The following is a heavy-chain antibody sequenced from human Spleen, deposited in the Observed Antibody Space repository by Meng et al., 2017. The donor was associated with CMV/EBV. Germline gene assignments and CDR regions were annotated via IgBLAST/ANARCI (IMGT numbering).Heavy chain of an antibody. J-gene: IGHJ2*01. D-gene: IGHD1-14*01. Sequence: SLTCGVYGASVSGYYWTWIRQPPGKGLEWIGEINHGGVTHYNSSLNSRVTISLDTSKKRFSLRLTSVTAADTAVYYCASEPVGWYFDLWGRGTLVTVSS. CDR2: INHGGVT. CDR1: GASVSGYY. CDR3: ASEPVGWYFDL. V-gene: IGHV4-34*01.